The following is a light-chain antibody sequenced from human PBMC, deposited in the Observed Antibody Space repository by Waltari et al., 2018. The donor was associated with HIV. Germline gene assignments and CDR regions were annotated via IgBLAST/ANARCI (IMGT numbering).Light chain of an antibody. J-gene: IGLJ2*01. Sequence: SDLTQPASVSGFLGQSITISCTGGDSDFGLYNFIPWYQRQPGKVPKLLLYEVDTRASGIPCRFSGSKSGNTASLTITGLQIEDEGLYYCASYTADDTVLFGGGTTVTVL. CDR2: EVD. CDR3: ASYTADDTVL. V-gene: IGLV2-14*01. CDR1: DSDFGLYNF.